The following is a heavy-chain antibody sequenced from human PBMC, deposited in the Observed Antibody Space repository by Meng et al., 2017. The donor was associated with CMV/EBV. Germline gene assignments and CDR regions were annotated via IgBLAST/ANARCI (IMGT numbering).Heavy chain of an antibody. J-gene: IGHJ6*02. CDR3: ARDGGQWPGGSHYYYYYGMDV. CDR1: GYTFTSYG. CDR2: ISAYNGNP. D-gene: IGHD6-19*01. V-gene: IGHV1-18*01. Sequence: ASVKVSCKASGYTFTSYGISWVRQAPGQGLEWMGWISAYNGNPNNAQKLKGRVTMTTDTSTSTAYMELRSLRSDDTAVYYCARDGGQWPGGSHYYYYYGMDVWGQGTTVTVSS.